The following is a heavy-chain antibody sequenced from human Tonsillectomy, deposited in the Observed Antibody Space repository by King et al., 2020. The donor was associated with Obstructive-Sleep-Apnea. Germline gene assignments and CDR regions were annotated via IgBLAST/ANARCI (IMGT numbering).Heavy chain of an antibody. CDR1: GGSFSGYY. J-gene: IGHJ6*02. CDR3: ARFGSRAARLESPYYGMDV. CDR2: INHSGST. D-gene: IGHD6-6*01. Sequence: VQLQQWGAGLLKPSETLSLTYAVYGGSFSGYYWTWIRQPPGEGLEWIGEINHSGSTDYNPSLKSRVTISVDTSKNQFSLKLTSVTAADTAIYYCARFGSRAARLESPYYGMDVWGQGTTVTVSS. V-gene: IGHV4-34*01.